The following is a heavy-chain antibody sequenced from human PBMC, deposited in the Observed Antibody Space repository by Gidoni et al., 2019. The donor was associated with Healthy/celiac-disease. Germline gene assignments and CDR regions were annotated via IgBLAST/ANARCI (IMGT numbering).Heavy chain of an antibody. Sequence: QVQLQESGPGLVKPSQTLSLTCTVPGGSISSGSYYWSWIRQPAGKGLEWIGRIYTSGSTNYNPSLKSRVTISVDTSKNQFSLKLSSVTAADTAVYYCARELEVDFWSGSHGFDYWGQGTLVTVSS. V-gene: IGHV4-61*02. J-gene: IGHJ4*02. CDR1: GGSISSGSYY. D-gene: IGHD3-3*01. CDR3: ARELEVDFWSGSHGFDY. CDR2: IYTSGST.